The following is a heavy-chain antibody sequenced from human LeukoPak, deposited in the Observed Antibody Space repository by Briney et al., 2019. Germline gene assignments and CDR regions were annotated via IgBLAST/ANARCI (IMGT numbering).Heavy chain of an antibody. CDR3: ATRYCSGGSCPNRPYYYGMDV. J-gene: IGHJ6*02. D-gene: IGHD2-15*01. CDR1: GGTFSSYT. Sequence: GSSVKVSCKASGGTFSSYTISWVRQAPGQGLEWMGRVIRILGIANYAQKFQGRVTITADKSTSTAYMELSSLRSEDTAVYYCATRYCSGGSCPNRPYYYGMDVWGQGTTVTVSS. CDR2: VIRILGIA. V-gene: IGHV1-69*02.